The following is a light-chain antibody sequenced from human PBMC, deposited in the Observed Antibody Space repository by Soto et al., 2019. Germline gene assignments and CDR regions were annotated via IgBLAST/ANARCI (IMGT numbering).Light chain of an antibody. Sequence: VLTQPASVSGSPGQSITISCTGTSSDVGAYNYVSWFQQHPGKAPKLMIYEVSNRPSGVSDRFSASKSGNTASLTISGLQAEDEADYYCSSYTTSSTYVFGTGTKVTVL. CDR3: SSYTTSSTYV. CDR2: EVS. CDR1: SSDVGAYNY. J-gene: IGLJ1*01. V-gene: IGLV2-14*01.